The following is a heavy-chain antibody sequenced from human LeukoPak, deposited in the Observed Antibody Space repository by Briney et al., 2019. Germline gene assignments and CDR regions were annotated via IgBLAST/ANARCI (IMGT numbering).Heavy chain of an antibody. Sequence: GGSLRLSCVVSGFTVSSNYMSWVRQAPGKGLEWVSVIYTAGSTYCADSVKGRFIISRDNSKSTLYLQMNSLRAEDTAVYYCARDRAAYYFDSWGQGTLVTVSS. CDR3: ARDRAAYYFDS. J-gene: IGHJ4*02. D-gene: IGHD6-13*01. CDR1: GFTVSSNY. V-gene: IGHV3-66*01. CDR2: IYTAGST.